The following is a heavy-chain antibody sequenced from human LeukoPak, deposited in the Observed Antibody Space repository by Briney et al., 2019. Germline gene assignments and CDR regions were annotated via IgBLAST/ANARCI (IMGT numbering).Heavy chain of an antibody. J-gene: IGHJ4*02. V-gene: IGHV4-31*03. CDR2: IYYSGST. CDR3: ARNYGSGSFYNRRLYYFDY. Sequence: SETLSLTCTVSGGSISSGGYYWSWIRQHPGKGLEWIGYIYYSGSTYYNPSLKSRVTISVDTSKNQFSLKLSSVTAAGTAVYYCARNYGSGSFYNRRLYYFDYWGQGTLVTVSS. D-gene: IGHD3-10*01. CDR1: GGSISSGGYY.